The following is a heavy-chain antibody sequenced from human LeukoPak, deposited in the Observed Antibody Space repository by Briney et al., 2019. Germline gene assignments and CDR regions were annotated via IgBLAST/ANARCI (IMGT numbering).Heavy chain of an antibody. CDR2: IIPIFGTA. V-gene: IGHV1-69*05. CDR3: ARAGYCSGGSCYYPD. CDR1: GGTFSSYA. D-gene: IGHD2-15*01. Sequence: GASVKVSCKASGGTFSSYAISWVRQAPGQGLEWMGRIIPIFGTANYAQKFQGRVTITTDESTSTAYMELSSLRSEDTAVYYCARAGYCSGGSCYYPDWGQGTLVTVSS. J-gene: IGHJ4*02.